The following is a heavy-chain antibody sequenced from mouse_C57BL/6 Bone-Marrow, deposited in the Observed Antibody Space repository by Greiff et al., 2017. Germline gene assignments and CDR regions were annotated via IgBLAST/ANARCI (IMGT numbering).Heavy chain of an antibody. V-gene: IGHV1-55*01. CDR3: ARGYYGKVNFDY. D-gene: IGHD1-1*01. Sequence: VQLQQPGAELVKPGASVKMSCKASGYTFTSYWITWVKQRPGQGLEWIGDIYPGSGSTNYNEKFKSKATLTVDTSSSTAYMQLSSLTSEDSAVYSGARGYYGKVNFDYWGQGTTLTVTS. CDR1: GYTFTSYW. CDR2: IYPGSGST. J-gene: IGHJ2*01.